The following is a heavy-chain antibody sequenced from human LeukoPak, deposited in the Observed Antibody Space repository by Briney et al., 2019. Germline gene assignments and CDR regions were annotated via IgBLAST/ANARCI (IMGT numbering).Heavy chain of an antibody. D-gene: IGHD1-14*01. CDR3: ATHRFSTDAFDI. V-gene: IGHV1-24*01. CDR2: FDPEDGET. Sequence: ASVKVSCKVSGYTLTELSMHWVRQAPGKGLECMGGFDPEDGETIYAQKVQGRVTMTEDTSTDTAYMELSRLRSEDTAVYYCATHRFSTDAFDIWGQGTMVTVSS. CDR1: GYTLTELS. J-gene: IGHJ3*02.